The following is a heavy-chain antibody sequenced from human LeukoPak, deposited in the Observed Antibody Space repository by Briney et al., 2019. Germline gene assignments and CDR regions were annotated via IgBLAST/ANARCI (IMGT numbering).Heavy chain of an antibody. CDR1: GGSIRSYY. CDR3: ARSVSSNSRSAFDI. Sequence: SETLSLTCSISGGSIRSYYWSWIPEPPGEALEGFGYRHYTGNTNYTPYLKSPVTISVDTSKNQFPLTLRSVAAADTAVYYCARSVSSNSRSAFDIWGQGTMVTVSS. V-gene: IGHV4-59*13. J-gene: IGHJ3*02. D-gene: IGHD6-6*01. CDR2: RHYTGNT.